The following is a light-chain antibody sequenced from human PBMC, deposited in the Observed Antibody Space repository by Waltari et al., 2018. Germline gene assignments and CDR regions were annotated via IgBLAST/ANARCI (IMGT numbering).Light chain of an antibody. CDR3: QSSDSRNTYVV. V-gene: IGLV3-25*03. CDR2: KDS. Sequence: SYALTQPPSVSVSPGQTARIPCSGDALPKQYAYWYQQKPGQAPVMIIFKDSERPSGIPERFSGSSSGTTVLLTISAVQAEDEADYYCQSSDSRNTYVVFGGGTKLTVL. J-gene: IGLJ2*01. CDR1: ALPKQY.